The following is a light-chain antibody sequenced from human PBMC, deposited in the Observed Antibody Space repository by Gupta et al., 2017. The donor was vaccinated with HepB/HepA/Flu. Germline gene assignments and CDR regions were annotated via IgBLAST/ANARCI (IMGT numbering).Light chain of an antibody. V-gene: IGKV1-33*01. CDR2: DAS. J-gene: IGKJ2*04. CDR3: HQHDNLPCS. Sequence: DIQIPQSPSSLSASVGDRVTITCQASQDISNYLNWYQQEPGRDPKLLIYDASNLETGVPSRCCGSGAWTDDTTTISSRQQDDIVTYYCHQHDNLPCSFGQGTKLEIK. CDR1: QDISNY.